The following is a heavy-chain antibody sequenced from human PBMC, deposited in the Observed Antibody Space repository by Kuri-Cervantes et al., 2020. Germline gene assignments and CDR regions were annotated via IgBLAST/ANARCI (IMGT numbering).Heavy chain of an antibody. J-gene: IGHJ4*02. CDR2: ISGAGTGQ. V-gene: IGHV3-74*01. CDR3: VRGGLLYAADF. Sequence: GESLKISCATSGFTFSDYYMSWIRQAPGEGLVWVSQISGAGTGQSYADSVRGRFTMSRDNAKNTLYLEMNNLRVEDTAVYHCVRGGLLYAADFWGQGTLVTVSS. CDR1: GFTFSDYY. D-gene: IGHD1-26*01.